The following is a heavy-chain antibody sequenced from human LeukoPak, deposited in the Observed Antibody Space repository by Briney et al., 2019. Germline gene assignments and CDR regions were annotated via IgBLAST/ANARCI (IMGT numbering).Heavy chain of an antibody. D-gene: IGHD5-18*01. CDR1: GFTFSNYE. CDR2: ISSSGSTI. J-gene: IGHJ4*02. CDR3: ARRGYTYGYVDC. V-gene: IGHV3-48*03. Sequence: GGSLRLPCAASGFTFSNYEMNWVRQAPGKGLEWVSYISSSGSTIYYADSVRGRFTISRDNAKNSLYLQMNSLRAEDTAAYFCARRGYTYGYVDCWGQGTLVTVSS.